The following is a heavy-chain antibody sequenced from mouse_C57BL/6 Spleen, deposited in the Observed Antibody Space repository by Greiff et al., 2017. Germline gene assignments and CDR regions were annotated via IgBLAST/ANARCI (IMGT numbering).Heavy chain of an antibody. D-gene: IGHD2-1*01. CDR3: ARNGNYGKDFDY. V-gene: IGHV1-69*01. CDR2: IDPSDSYT. CDR1: GYTFTSYW. Sequence: VQLQQPGAELVMPGASVKLSCKASGYTFTSYWMHWVKQRPGQGLEWIGEIDPSDSYTNYNQKFKGKSTLTVDKSSSTAYMQLSSLTSEDSAVYYCARNGNYGKDFDYWGQGTTLTVSS. J-gene: IGHJ2*01.